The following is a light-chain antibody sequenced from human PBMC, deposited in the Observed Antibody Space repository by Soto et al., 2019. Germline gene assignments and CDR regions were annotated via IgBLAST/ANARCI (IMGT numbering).Light chain of an antibody. J-gene: IGKJ2*01. CDR1: QSLLYSSNNRDY. CDR2: WAS. V-gene: IGKV4-1*01. Sequence: DIVMTQSPDSLAVSLGERATINCKSSQSLLYSSNNRDYLAWHQQKPGQPPKVLIYWASTRESGVPDRFSGSGSGTDFTLTINSLQAEDVAVYYCQQYYTPPYTFGRGTKLEIK. CDR3: QQYYTPPYT.